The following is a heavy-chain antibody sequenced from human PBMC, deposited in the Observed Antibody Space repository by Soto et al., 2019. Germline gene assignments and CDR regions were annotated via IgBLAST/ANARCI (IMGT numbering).Heavy chain of an antibody. D-gene: IGHD4-17*01. J-gene: IGHJ4*02. CDR2: INHSGST. V-gene: IGHV4-34*01. CDR1: GGSFSGYY. Sequence: SETLSLTCAVYGGSFSGYYWTWIRQPPGTGLERIGEINHSGSTNYNPSLKSRVTISVDTSKNQFSLKLSSVTAADTAVYYCARAYGDYVFDYWGQGTLVTVSS. CDR3: ARAYGDYVFDY.